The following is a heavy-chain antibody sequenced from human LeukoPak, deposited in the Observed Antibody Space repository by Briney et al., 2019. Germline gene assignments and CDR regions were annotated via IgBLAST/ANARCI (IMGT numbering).Heavy chain of an antibody. J-gene: IGHJ3*02. D-gene: IGHD5-24*01. CDR2: ISYDGSNK. CDR1: GFTFSSHS. V-gene: IGHV3-30*18. CDR3: AKDIDGYNYGDAFDI. Sequence: PGTSLRLSCAASGFTFSSHSMHWVRQAPGKGLEWVAVISYDGSNKYYADSVKGRFTISRDNSKNTLYLQMNSLRAEDTAVYYCAKDIDGYNYGDAFDIWGQGTMVTVSS.